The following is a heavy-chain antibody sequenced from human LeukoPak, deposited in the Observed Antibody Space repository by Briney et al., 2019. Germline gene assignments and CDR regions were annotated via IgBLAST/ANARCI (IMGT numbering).Heavy chain of an antibody. CDR3: AKGIELWLTYFDH. J-gene: IGHJ4*02. CDR2: ISSNGGST. CDR1: GFTFSSYA. Sequence: GGSLRLSCSASGFTFSSYAMHWVRQAPGKGLEYVSTISSNGGSTDYADSVKGRFTISRDNSKNTLSLQMNSLRAEDTAVYYCAKGIELWLTYFDHWGQGTLVTASS. V-gene: IGHV3-64*04. D-gene: IGHD5-18*01.